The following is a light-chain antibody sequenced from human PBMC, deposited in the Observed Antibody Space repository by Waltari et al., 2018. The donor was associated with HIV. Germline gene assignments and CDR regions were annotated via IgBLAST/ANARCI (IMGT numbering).Light chain of an antibody. J-gene: IGKJ1*01. Sequence: DIQLTQSPSTLSASVGYRVMITCRASQTVNSWLAWYQQKSGTAPKVLIYKASNLKSGVSARFSGSGFGAEFTLTISSLQPDDLATYYCQQYNTYPWTFGQGTRVEIK. CDR3: QQYNTYPWT. V-gene: IGKV1-5*03. CDR1: QTVNSW. CDR2: KAS.